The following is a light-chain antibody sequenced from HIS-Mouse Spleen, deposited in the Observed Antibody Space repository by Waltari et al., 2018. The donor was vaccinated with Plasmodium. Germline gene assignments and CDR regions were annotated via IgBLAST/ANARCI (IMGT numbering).Light chain of an antibody. CDR1: SRDVGGYNS. CDR2: DVS. V-gene: IGLV2-14*03. Sequence: QSALTQPASVSGSPGQSITISCPGTSRDVGGYNSVSWYQQHPGKAPKLMIYDVSNRPSGVSNRFSGSKSGNTASLTISGLQAEDEADYYCSSYTSSSTVVFGGGTKLTVL. CDR3: SSYTSSSTVV. J-gene: IGLJ2*01.